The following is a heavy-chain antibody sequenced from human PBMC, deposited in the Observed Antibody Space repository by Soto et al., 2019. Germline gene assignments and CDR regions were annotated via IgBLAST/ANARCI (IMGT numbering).Heavy chain of an antibody. D-gene: IGHD1-20*01. CDR3: AKDITGAVTGTLYYGMDV. V-gene: IGHV3-43*01. J-gene: IGHJ6*02. Sequence: GGSLRLSCAASGFTFDDYTMHWVRQAPGKGLEWVSLISWDGGSTYYADSVKGRFTISRDNSKNSLYLQMNSLRTEDTALYYCAKDITGAVTGTLYYGMDVWGQGTTVTVSS. CDR2: ISWDGGST. CDR1: GFTFDDYT.